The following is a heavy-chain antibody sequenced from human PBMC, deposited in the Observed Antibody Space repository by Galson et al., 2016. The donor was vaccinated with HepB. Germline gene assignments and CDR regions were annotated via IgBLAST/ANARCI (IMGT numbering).Heavy chain of an antibody. J-gene: IGHJ4*02. CDR2: ISYDGSDK. CDR1: GFSFSIYG. Sequence: SLRLSCAASGFSFSIYGMHYVRQAPGKGLEWVAVISYDGSDKYYADSVKGRSTISRERSKNTLYLQISSLQTEDTAVYYCAKEHNTGWPNLDYWGQGTLVIVSS. D-gene: IGHD6-19*01. V-gene: IGHV3-30*18. CDR3: AKEHNTGWPNLDY.